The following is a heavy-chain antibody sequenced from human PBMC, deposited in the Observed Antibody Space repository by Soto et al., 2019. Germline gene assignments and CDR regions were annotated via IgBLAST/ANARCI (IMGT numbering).Heavy chain of an antibody. Sequence: SETLSLTCTVSGGSISSYYWSWIRQPPGKGLEWIGYIYYSGSTNYNPSLKSRVTISVDTSKNQFSLKLSSVTAADTAVYYCASLQDFWSGYMGGYFDYWGQGTLVTVSS. V-gene: IGHV4-59*01. CDR3: ASLQDFWSGYMGGYFDY. D-gene: IGHD3-3*01. CDR1: GGSISSYY. CDR2: IYYSGST. J-gene: IGHJ4*02.